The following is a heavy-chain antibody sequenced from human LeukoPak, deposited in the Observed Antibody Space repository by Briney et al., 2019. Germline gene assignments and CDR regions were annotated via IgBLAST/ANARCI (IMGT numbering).Heavy chain of an antibody. CDR2: ITRSSAL. CDR1: GFTFSDYG. V-gene: IGHV3-48*02. D-gene: IGHD6-19*01. J-gene: IGHJ4*02. Sequence: GGSLRLSCAASGFTFSDYGMIWVRQAPGKGLEWVSYITRSSALHYADSVKGRFTISRDNAKNSLFLQMSSLRDEDTAVYYCARGDDGSGWYFDYWGQGTLVTVSS. CDR3: ARGDDGSGWYFDY.